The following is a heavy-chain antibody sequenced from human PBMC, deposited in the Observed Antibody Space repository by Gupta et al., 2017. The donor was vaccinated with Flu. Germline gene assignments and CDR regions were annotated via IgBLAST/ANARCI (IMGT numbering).Heavy chain of an antibody. CDR1: GGTFSSSS. CDR2: LITFGSA. V-gene: IGHV1-69*01. Sequence: QVQLVQSGAEVKKPGSSVKVSCKASGGTFSSSSFSWVRQAPGQGLEWIGGLITFGSAKYAQKFQDRVTITADESSRTTYMELSSLSLEDTAVYFCARNDGDNEVGWFDPWGPGTLVTVSS. CDR3: ARNDGDNEVGWFDP. J-gene: IGHJ5*02. D-gene: IGHD4-17*01.